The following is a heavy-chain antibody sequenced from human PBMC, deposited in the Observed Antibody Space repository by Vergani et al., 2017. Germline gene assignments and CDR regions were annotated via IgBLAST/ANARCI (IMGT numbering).Heavy chain of an antibody. Sequence: QVQLGQSGTEVKKPGASVKVFCKASGYTFNSYAVKWLRQARGQVLEWRGWINTNTGNPTYAQSLTGRFVFSLDTSVSTAYLQISSLKAEDTAVYYCARDRYYYDSSTPQEVAFYIWGQGTMVTASS. CDR3: ARDRYYYDSSTPQEVAFYI. D-gene: IGHD3-22*01. CDR1: GYTFNSYA. V-gene: IGHV7-4-1*02. CDR2: INTNTGNP. J-gene: IGHJ3*02.